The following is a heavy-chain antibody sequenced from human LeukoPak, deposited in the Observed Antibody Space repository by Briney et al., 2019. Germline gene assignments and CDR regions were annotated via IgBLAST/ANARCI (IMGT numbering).Heavy chain of an antibody. Sequence: ASVTVSCKASGYTFTGYYMHWVRQAPGQGLEWMGWINPNSGGTNYAQKFQGWVTMTRDTSISTAYMELSRLRSDDTAVYYCAIQYSGYDWLSYWGQGTLVTVSS. D-gene: IGHD5-12*01. V-gene: IGHV1-2*04. J-gene: IGHJ4*02. CDR3: AIQYSGYDWLSY. CDR2: INPNSGGT. CDR1: GYTFTGYY.